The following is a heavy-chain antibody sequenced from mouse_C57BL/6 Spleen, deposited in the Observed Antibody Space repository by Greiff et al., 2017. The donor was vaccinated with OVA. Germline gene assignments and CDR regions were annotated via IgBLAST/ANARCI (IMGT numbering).Heavy chain of an antibody. CDR3: ARKSTMVTTYAMDY. CDR2: ISSGSSTI. Sequence: EVQLVESGGGLVKPGGSLKLSCAASGLTFSDYGMHWVRQAPEKGLELVAYISSGSSTIYYADTVKGRFPISRDNAKNTLFLQMTSLRSEDTAMYYCARKSTMVTTYAMDYWGQGTSVTVSS. CDR1: GLTFSDYG. D-gene: IGHD2-2*01. V-gene: IGHV5-17*01. J-gene: IGHJ4*01.